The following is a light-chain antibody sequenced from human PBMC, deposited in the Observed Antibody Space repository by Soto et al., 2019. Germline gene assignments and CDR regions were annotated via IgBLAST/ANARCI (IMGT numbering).Light chain of an antibody. V-gene: IGLV2-14*01. CDR2: EVS. Sequence: QAVVTQPASVSGSPGQSITISCTGTSSDVGGFNYVSWYQQHPGKVPKLMIFEVSNRPSGVSPRFSASKSGNTASLTISGLQAEDEADYYCSSYTSGSLVVFGGGTKLTVL. CDR3: SSYTSGSLVV. CDR1: SSDVGGFNY. J-gene: IGLJ2*01.